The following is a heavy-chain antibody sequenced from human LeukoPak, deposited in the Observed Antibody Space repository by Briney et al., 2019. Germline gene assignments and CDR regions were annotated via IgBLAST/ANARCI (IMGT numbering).Heavy chain of an antibody. D-gene: IGHD1-26*01. CDR3: ARDAGWGYYDL. CDR2: IDKHGNGK. CDR1: GFTVSTSG. Sequence: AGGSLRLSCVASGFTVSTSGVTWGRHPPGKWLGWVANIDKHGNGKYYVDSVKGRFATSRDSATNSVFLQMNSLRAEDTSVYYCARDAGWGYYDLWGQGTPVTGSS. J-gene: IGHJ4*02. V-gene: IGHV3-7*01.